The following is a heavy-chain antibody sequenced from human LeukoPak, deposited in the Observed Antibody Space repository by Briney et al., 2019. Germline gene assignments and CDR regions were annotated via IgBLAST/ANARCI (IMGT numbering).Heavy chain of an antibody. CDR3: ARALAAAGKGKDYYYMDV. Sequence: GESLKISCKGSGYSFTSYWIGWVRQMPGKGLEWMGIIYPGDSDTRYSPSFQGQVTISADKSISTAYLQWSSLKASDTAMYYCARALAAAGKGKDYYYMDVWGKGTTVTVSS. V-gene: IGHV5-51*01. D-gene: IGHD6-13*01. J-gene: IGHJ6*03. CDR1: GYSFTSYW. CDR2: IYPGDSDT.